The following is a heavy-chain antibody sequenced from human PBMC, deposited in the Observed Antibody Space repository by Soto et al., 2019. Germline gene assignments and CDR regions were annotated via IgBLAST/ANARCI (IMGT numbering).Heavy chain of an antibody. J-gene: IGHJ6*02. CDR3: ARDHPAMTTVGTPKVVYYYYGMDV. CDR2: IYYSGST. D-gene: IGHD4-17*01. Sequence: SETLSLTCTVSGGSISSGDYYWSWIRQPPGKGLEWIGYIYYSGSTYYNPSLKSRVTISVDTSKNQFSLKLSSVTAADTAVYYCARDHPAMTTVGTPKVVYYYYGMDVWGQGTTVTVSS. V-gene: IGHV4-30-4*01. CDR1: GGSISSGDYY.